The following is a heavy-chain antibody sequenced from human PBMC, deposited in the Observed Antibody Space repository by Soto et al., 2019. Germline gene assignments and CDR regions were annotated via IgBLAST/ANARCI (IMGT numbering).Heavy chain of an antibody. Sequence: GGSLRLSCAASGFTFSSYAMPSVRQGPGKRLERVEGISYDGTNKYYEEYAKGRFNIPRDNSKNTLYLQMKSTRAEDTAVYYCARDGGKLARYYYGMDVWGQGTTVTVSS. V-gene: IGHV3-30*04. CDR1: GFTFSSYA. J-gene: IGHJ6*02. CDR2: ISYDGTNK. D-gene: IGHD1-1*01. CDR3: ARDGGKLARYYYGMDV.